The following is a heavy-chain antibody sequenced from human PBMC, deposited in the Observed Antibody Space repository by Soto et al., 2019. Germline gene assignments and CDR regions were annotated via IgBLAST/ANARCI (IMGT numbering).Heavy chain of an antibody. CDR3: ARVREITIFGVVITHDDY. J-gene: IGHJ4*02. Sequence: GASVKVSCKASGYTFTSYYMHWVRQAPGQGLEWMGIINPSGGSTSYAQKFQGRVTMTRDTSTSTVYMELSSLRSEDTAVYYCARVREITIFGVVITHDDYWGQGALVTV. CDR2: INPSGGST. CDR1: GYTFTSYY. V-gene: IGHV1-46*03. D-gene: IGHD3-3*01.